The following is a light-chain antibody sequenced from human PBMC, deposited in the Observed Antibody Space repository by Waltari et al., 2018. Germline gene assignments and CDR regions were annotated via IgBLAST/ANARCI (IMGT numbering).Light chain of an antibody. V-gene: IGLV2-8*01. CDR2: AVP. CDR3: SSYAGGSSLM. CDR1: RTAAAGYAP. J-gene: IGLJ3*02. Sequence: QSALTQPPSASGSPGQSITISCTGIRTAAAGYAPVFWYQQHPGKAPKLLIYAVPKRPSGVPYRFSGSKSDNTASLAVSGLQAEDEADYYCSSYAGGSSLMFGGGTKLTVL.